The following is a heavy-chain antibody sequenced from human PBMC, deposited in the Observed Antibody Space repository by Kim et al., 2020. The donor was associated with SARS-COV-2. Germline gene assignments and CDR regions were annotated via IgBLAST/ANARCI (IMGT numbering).Heavy chain of an antibody. J-gene: IGHJ4*02. Sequence: KYNADSVRGRFTISRDKSKSKRCLQMNGLRADDTAVYYCARDMSGVFDYWGQGTLVTVSS. CDR3: ARDMSGVFDY. V-gene: IGHV3-33*01. CDR2: K.